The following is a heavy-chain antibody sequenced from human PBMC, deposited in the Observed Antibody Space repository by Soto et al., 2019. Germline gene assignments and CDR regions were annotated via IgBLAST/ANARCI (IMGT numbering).Heavy chain of an antibody. V-gene: IGHV3-21*01. CDR1: GFTFSSYS. D-gene: IGHD3-22*01. CDR3: ARGGSDSSGYYADAEYFQH. Sequence: EVQLVESGGGLVKPGGSLRLSCAASGFTFSSYSMNWVRQAPGKGLEWVSSISSSRSYIYYADSVKGRFTISRDNAKNSLYLQMNSLRAEDTAVYYCARGGSDSSGYYADAEYFQHWGQGTLVTVSS. J-gene: IGHJ1*01. CDR2: ISSSRSYI.